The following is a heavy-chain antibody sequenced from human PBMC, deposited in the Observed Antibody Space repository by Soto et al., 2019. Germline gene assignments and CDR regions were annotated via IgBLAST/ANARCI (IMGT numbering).Heavy chain of an antibody. CDR2: ITTHTGHT. CDR3: ARDIHLTSPHYFDY. Sequence: ASVTVCSETCDYAFGYYPLNLGRQALGQGLEWMGWITTHTGHTMVAQKFQGRLTITADTSTGTSFMELKSLTSDDTAIYYCARDIHLTSPHYFDYLGQGTPVTVSS. J-gene: IGHJ4*02. D-gene: IGHD3-9*01. CDR1: DYAFGYYP. V-gene: IGHV1-18*01.